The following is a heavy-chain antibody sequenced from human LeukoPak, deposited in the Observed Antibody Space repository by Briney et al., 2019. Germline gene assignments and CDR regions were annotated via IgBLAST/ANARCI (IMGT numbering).Heavy chain of an antibody. J-gene: IGHJ2*01. CDR2: ISGSGDST. D-gene: IGHD2-15*01. Sequence: GGSLRLSCAASGFTFSSYAMSWVRQAPGKGLEWVSGISGSGDSTYYADSVKGRFTISRDNSKNTLYLQMNSLRAEDTAVYYCARVALGSWYFDLWGRGTLVTVSS. CDR3: ARVALGSWYFDL. CDR1: GFTFSSYA. V-gene: IGHV3-23*01.